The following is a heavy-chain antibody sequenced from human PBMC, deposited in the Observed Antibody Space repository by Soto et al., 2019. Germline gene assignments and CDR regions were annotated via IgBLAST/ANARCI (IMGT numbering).Heavy chain of an antibody. CDR3: GRESGETWDYEAS. D-gene: IGHD1-7*01. J-gene: IGHJ5*01. Sequence: QVQLQESGPGLVRPSETLSLTCTVSGGSMSSYRWSWIRQPAGKGLEWIGRLNTYGNTHYNPSLKSRVTVSVDTSRNQVFLTLRSVTAADSAVYHCGRESGETWDYEASWGHGTPVTVSS. V-gene: IGHV4-4*07. CDR2: LNTYGNT. CDR1: GGSMSSYR.